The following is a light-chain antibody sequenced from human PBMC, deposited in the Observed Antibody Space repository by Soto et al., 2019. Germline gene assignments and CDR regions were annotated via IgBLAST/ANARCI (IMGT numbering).Light chain of an antibody. V-gene: IGLV1-51*02. CDR1: SSNIGKYY. Sequence: QSVLTQPPSVSVAPGQKVTMSCTGGSSNIGKYYVSWHQQLPGTAPKLLIYENDKRPSGVPDRFSGSKSGTSATLGITGLQTGDEADYFCGTWDSTLSIFVFGTGTKVTVL. CDR3: GTWDSTLSIFV. J-gene: IGLJ1*01. CDR2: END.